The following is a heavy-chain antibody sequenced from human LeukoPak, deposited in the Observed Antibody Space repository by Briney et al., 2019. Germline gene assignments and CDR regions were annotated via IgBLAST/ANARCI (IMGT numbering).Heavy chain of an antibody. D-gene: IGHD3-3*01. CDR2: ISPNSGGT. CDR1: GYTFTGYY. V-gene: IGHV1-2*02. CDR3: ARENTPYYDFWSGYLGNYYFDY. Sequence: ASVKVSCKASGYTFTGYYMHWVRQAPGQGLEWMGWISPNSGGTNYAQKFQGRVTMTRDTSISTAYMELSRLRSDDTAVYYCARENTPYYDFWSGYLGNYYFDYWGQGTLVTVSS. J-gene: IGHJ4*02.